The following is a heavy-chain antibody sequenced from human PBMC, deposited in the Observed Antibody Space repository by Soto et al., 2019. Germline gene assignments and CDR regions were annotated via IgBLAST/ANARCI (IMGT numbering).Heavy chain of an antibody. Sequence: GPSVKVSCKASGGTFSSYTISWVRQAPGQGLEWMGRIIPIGGIASYAQKFQGRVTMTADKSTSTVYMELSSLRSEDTAVYYCAMIAFGGVISRDYWGQGTLVTVSS. D-gene: IGHD3-16*02. CDR1: GGTFSSYT. CDR3: AMIAFGGVISRDY. CDR2: IIPIGGIA. V-gene: IGHV1-69*02. J-gene: IGHJ4*02.